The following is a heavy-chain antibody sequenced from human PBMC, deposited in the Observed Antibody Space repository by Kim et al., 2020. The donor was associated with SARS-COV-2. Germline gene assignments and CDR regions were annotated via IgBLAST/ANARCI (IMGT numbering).Heavy chain of an antibody. CDR1: GGSISSSSYY. V-gene: IGHV4-39*01. CDR2: IYYSGST. D-gene: IGHD3-16*01. Sequence: SETLSLTCTVSGGSISSSSYYWGWIRQPPGKGLEWIGTIYYSGSTFHNPSLRTRRTISADTSKNRFFLTLSSVTAADPAVYYCARHPTRVDDWAAFDYWG. J-gene: IGHJ4*01. CDR3: ARHPTRVDDWAAFDY.